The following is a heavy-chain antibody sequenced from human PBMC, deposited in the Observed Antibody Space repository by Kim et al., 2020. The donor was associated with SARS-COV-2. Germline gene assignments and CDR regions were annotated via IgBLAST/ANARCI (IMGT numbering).Heavy chain of an antibody. CDR1: GFTFGNYD. Sequence: GGSLRLSCTASGFTFGNYDMSWVRQAPGKGLEWVGFIRSNAYGGTTEYAASVTGRFTISRDDSKSIAYLQMNSLKTEDTAVYYCTRAHNIGRWAYYYYYYMDVWGKGTTVTVSS. J-gene: IGHJ6*03. CDR3: TRAHNIGRWAYYYYYYMDV. CDR2: IRSNAYGGTT. V-gene: IGHV3-49*04. D-gene: IGHD5-12*01.